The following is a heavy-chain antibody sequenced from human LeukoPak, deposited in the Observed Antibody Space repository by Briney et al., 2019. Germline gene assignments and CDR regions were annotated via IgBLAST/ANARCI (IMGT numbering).Heavy chain of an antibody. CDR1: AFTFSSYG. CDR3: AKGSGRDGYNSNFDF. Sequence: PGGSLRLSCAASAFTFSSYGMHWVRQAPGKGLEWVAFIRYDGSNKYYADSVKGRFTISRDNSKDTLYLQMNSLRAEDTAVHYCAKGSGRDGYNSNFDFWGQGTLVTVSS. D-gene: IGHD5-24*01. V-gene: IGHV3-30*02. CDR2: IRYDGSNK. J-gene: IGHJ4*02.